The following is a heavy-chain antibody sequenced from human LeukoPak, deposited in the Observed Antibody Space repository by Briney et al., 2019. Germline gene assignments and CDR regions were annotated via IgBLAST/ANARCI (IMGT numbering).Heavy chain of an antibody. CDR3: AGGSGFRTFFGY. CDR2: IYSGGGT. D-gene: IGHD3-10*01. J-gene: IGHJ4*02. CDR1: GFTVSSNY. V-gene: IGHV3-66*01. Sequence: PGGPLRLSCAASGFTVSSNYMSWVRQAPGKGLEWVSVIYSGGGTYYADSVKGRFTISRDNSKNTLYLQMNSPRAEDTAVYYCAGGSGFRTFFGYWGQGTLVTVSS.